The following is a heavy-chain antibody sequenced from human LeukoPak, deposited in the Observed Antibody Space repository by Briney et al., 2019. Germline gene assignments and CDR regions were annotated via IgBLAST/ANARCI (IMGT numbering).Heavy chain of an antibody. Sequence: PGGSLRLSCAASGFTFSSYSTNWVRQAPGKGLEWVSSISSSSSYIYYADSVKGRFTISRDNAKNSLYLQMNSLRAEDTAVYYCARDGFGSSSAWFDPWGQGTLVTVSS. D-gene: IGHD6-6*01. CDR3: ARDGFGSSSAWFDP. CDR2: ISSSSSYI. J-gene: IGHJ5*02. CDR1: GFTFSSYS. V-gene: IGHV3-21*01.